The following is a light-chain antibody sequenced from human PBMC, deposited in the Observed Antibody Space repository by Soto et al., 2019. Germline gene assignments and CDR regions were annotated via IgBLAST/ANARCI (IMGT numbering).Light chain of an antibody. CDR1: QSVDSSS. Sequence: EIVLTQSPGTLSVSLGETATLSCTASQSVDSSSLAWYQQKPGQAPRLLIYGASSRATDIPDRFSGSGSGTDFTLTISRLEPEDSAVYYCQQYSYSPPWTFGQGTKVDIK. V-gene: IGKV3-20*01. CDR2: GAS. J-gene: IGKJ1*01. CDR3: QQYSYSPPWT.